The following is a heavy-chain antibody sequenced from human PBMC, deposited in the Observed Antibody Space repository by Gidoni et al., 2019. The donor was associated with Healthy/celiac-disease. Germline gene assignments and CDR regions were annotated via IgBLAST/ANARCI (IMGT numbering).Heavy chain of an antibody. CDR1: GFTFSNAW. Sequence: EVQLVESGGGLVKPGGSLRLSCAASGFTFSNAWMSWVRQAPGKGLEWVGRIKSKTDGGTTDYAEPVKGRFTISRDDSKNTLYLQMNSLKTEDTAVYYWTTLLFLEWLPPYWGQGTLVTVSS. J-gene: IGHJ4*02. CDR2: IKSKTDGGTT. CDR3: TTLLFLEWLPPY. V-gene: IGHV3-15*01. D-gene: IGHD3-3*01.